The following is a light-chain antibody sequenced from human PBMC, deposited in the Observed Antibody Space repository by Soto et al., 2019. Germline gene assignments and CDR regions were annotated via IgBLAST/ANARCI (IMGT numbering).Light chain of an antibody. V-gene: IGKV3-15*01. J-gene: IGKJ1*01. CDR2: GAS. CDR3: QQYHSWPPRT. CDR1: QSVSSN. Sequence: EIVLTQSPSTLSVSPGEGATLSCRASQSVSSNLAWYQQKPAQAPRLPVYGASTRATGIPARFSGSGSGTEFTLTISSLQSEDFAVYYCQQYHSWPPRTFGQGTKVDIK.